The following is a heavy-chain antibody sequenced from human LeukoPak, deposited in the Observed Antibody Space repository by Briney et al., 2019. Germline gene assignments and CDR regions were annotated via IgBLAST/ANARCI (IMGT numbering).Heavy chain of an antibody. D-gene: IGHD3-3*01. CDR1: GYSFTIYG. CDR3: ARGERITMFGVVMPFDP. CDR2: ISGYNGVT. Sequence: GASVKVSCKASGYSFTIYGINWVRQAPGQGLEWMGWISGYNGVTSYAQRLQGRVTMTTDTSTSTAYMELRSLISDDTAVYYCARGERITMFGVVMPFDPWGQRTLVAVSS. J-gene: IGHJ5*02. V-gene: IGHV1-18*01.